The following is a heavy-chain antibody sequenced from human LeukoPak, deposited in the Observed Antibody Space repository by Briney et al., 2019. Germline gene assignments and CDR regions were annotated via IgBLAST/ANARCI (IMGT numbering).Heavy chain of an antibody. J-gene: IGHJ4*02. CDR2: ISSSSSYI. Sequence: GGPLRLSCAASGFTFSSYSMNWVRQAQGKGLEWVSSISSSSSYIYYADSVKGRFTISRDNAKNSLYLQMNSLRAEDTAVYYCARDWADFWSGYPFDYRGQGTLVTVSS. CDR3: ARDWADFWSGYPFDY. D-gene: IGHD3-3*01. V-gene: IGHV3-21*01. CDR1: GFTFSSYS.